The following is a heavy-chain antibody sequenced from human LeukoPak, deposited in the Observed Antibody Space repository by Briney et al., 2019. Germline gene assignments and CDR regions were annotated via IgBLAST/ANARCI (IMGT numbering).Heavy chain of an antibody. J-gene: IGHJ6*03. CDR3: ARDKEGVGAAAGTVYYYYYMGV. V-gene: IGHV1-18*01. Sequence: ASVKVSCKASGYTFTSYGISWVRQAPGQGLEWMGWISAYNGNTNYAQKLQGRVTMTTDTSTSTAYMELRSLRSDDTTVYYCARDKEGVGAAAGTVYYYYYMGVWGKGTTVTVSS. CDR1: GYTFTSYG. D-gene: IGHD6-13*01. CDR2: ISAYNGNT.